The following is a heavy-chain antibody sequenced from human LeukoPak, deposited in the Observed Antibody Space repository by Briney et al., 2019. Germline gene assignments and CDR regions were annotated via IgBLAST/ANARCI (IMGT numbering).Heavy chain of an antibody. CDR1: GFTFSSYA. CDR3: TASRFGELYNDY. D-gene: IGHD3-10*01. V-gene: IGHV3-30*04. J-gene: IGHJ4*02. Sequence: PGRSRRLSCAASGFTFSSYAMHWVRQAPGKGLEWVAVISYDGSNKYYADSVKGRFTISRDNSKNTLYLQMNSLRAEDTAVYYCTASRFGELYNDYWGQGTLVTVSS. CDR2: ISYDGSNK.